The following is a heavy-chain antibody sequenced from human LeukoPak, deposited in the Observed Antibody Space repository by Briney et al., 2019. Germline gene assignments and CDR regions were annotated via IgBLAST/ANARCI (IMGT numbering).Heavy chain of an antibody. Sequence: ASVKVSCTASGYTFTNYGLHWVRQAPGQRLERMGGIIAVNDKTTYSQKFQGRVTLTWGTSATTAYMELSSLRPEDTAVYYCARGLGNSDPYKWFDSWGRGTLVTVSS. V-gene: IGHV1-3*01. CDR1: GYTFTNYG. J-gene: IGHJ5*01. D-gene: IGHD4-23*01. CDR2: IIAVNDKT. CDR3: ARGLGNSDPYKWFDS.